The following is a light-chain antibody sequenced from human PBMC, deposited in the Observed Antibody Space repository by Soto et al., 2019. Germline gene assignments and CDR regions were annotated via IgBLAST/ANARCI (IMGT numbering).Light chain of an antibody. Sequence: QSALTQPASVSGSPGQSITISCTGTSSDVGGYKYVSWYQQHSGKAPKLMIYEVSNRPSGVSNRFSGSKSGNTASLTISGLQAEDEADSYCSSYTSSSTVVFGGGTKLTVL. CDR3: SSYTSSSTVV. V-gene: IGLV2-14*01. CDR1: SSDVGGYKY. CDR2: EVS. J-gene: IGLJ2*01.